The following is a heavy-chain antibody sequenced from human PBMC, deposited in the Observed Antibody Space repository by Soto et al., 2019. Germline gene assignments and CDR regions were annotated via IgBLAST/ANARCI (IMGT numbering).Heavy chain of an antibody. CDR2: IYHSGST. Sequence: SETLSLTCAVSGGSISSGGYSWSWIRQPPGKGLEWIGYIYHSGSTYYNPSLKSRVTISVDTSNNQFSLRLNSVTAADTALYFCARTWLAGGTPADAFDIWGQGTMVTVSS. V-gene: IGHV4-30-2*01. CDR3: ARTWLAGGTPADAFDI. CDR1: GGSISSGGYS. J-gene: IGHJ3*02. D-gene: IGHD2-15*01.